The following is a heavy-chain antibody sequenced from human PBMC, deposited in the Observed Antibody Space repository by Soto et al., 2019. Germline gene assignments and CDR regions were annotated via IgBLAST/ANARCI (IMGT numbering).Heavy chain of an antibody. J-gene: IGHJ4*02. V-gene: IGHV4-31*03. CDR3: ARGVTMVRGVIHTPYFDY. Sequence: QVQLQESGPGLVKPSQTLSLTCTVSGGSISSGGYYWSWIRQHPGKGLEWIGYIYYSGSTYYNPSLKSRVTQSVDTSKIQFCLKLSSVTAADTAVYYWARGVTMVRGVIHTPYFDYWGQGTLVTVSS. CDR1: GGSISSGGYY. CDR2: IYYSGST. D-gene: IGHD3-10*01.